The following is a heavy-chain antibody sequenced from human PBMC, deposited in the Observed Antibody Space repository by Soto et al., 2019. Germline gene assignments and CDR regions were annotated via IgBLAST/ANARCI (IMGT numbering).Heavy chain of an antibody. CDR3: ARLSMVAGTWDDY. V-gene: IGHV5-10-1*01. CDR2: IDPSDSYT. D-gene: IGHD6-19*01. CDR1: GYSFTSYW. J-gene: IGHJ4*02. Sequence: VESLKISFKCSGYSFTSYWIILVLQMPGKGLEWMGRIDPSDSYTNYSPSFQGHVTISADKSISTAYLQWSSLKASDTAMYYCARLSMVAGTWDDYWGQGTLVTVSS.